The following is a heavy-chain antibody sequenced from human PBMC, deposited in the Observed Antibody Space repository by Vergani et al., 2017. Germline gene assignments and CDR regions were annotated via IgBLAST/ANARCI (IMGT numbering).Heavy chain of an antibody. Sequence: VQLVESGGGVVQPGESLRLSCAASGFPFSTYGMHWVRQAPGKGLEWVSGISWNSGSIGYADSVKGRFTISRDNAKNSLYLQMNSLRAEDTALYYCAKELTGAFDYWGQGTLVTVSS. J-gene: IGHJ4*02. V-gene: IGHV3-9*01. CDR3: AKELTGAFDY. CDR2: ISWNSGSI. CDR1: GFPFSTYG. D-gene: IGHD7-27*01.